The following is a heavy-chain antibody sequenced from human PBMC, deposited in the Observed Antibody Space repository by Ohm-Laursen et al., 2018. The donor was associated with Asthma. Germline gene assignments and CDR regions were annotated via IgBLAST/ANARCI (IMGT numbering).Heavy chain of an antibody. J-gene: IGHJ5*02. CDR3: AKDGYGVQA. Sequence: SLRLSCAASGFTFSSYGMHWVRQAPGKGLEWVAVISYDGSNKYYADSVKGRFTISRDNSKNTLYLQMSSLRAEDTAVYYCAKDGYGVQAWGQGTLVTVSS. CDR2: ISYDGSNK. D-gene: IGHD4-17*01. V-gene: IGHV3-30*18. CDR1: GFTFSSYG.